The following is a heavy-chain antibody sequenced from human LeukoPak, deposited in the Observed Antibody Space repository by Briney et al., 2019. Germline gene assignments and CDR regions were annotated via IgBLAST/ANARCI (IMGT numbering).Heavy chain of an antibody. Sequence: GSLRLSFAASGFTFSSYGMHWVRQAPGKGLEWVAVISYDGSNKYYADSVKGRFTISRENAKNSLYLQMDNLRAGDTAVYYCARSKSYSSGWTDFDYWGQGTLVAVSS. CDR2: ISYDGSNK. J-gene: IGHJ4*02. CDR1: GFTFSSYG. CDR3: ARSKSYSSGWTDFDY. V-gene: IGHV3-30*03. D-gene: IGHD6-19*01.